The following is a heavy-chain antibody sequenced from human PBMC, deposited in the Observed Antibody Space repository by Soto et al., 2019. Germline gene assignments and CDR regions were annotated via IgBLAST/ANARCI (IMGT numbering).Heavy chain of an antibody. V-gene: IGHV1-69*01. CDR2: IIPIFGTA. CDR3: ARVRGGAFGGVNWFDP. CDR1: GGTFSSYA. Sequence: QVQLVQSGAEVKKPGSSVKVSCTASGGTFSSYAISWVRQAPGQGLEWMGGIIPIFGTANYAQKFQGRVTITADESTSTADMELSSLRSEDTAVYYCARVRGGAFGGVNWFDPWGQGTLVTVSS. D-gene: IGHD3-16*01. J-gene: IGHJ5*02.